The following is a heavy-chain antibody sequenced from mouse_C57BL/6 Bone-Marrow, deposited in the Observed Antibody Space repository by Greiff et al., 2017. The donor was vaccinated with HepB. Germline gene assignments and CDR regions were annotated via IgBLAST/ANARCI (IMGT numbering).Heavy chain of an antibody. CDR3: ARERRYQYYFDY. V-gene: IGHV3-5*01. CDR1: GISITTGNYR. D-gene: IGHD2-14*01. CDR2: IYYSGTI. J-gene: IGHJ2*01. Sequence: EVKLMESGPGLVKPSQTVFLTCTVTGISITTGNYRWSWIRQFPGNKLEWIGYIYYSGTITYNPSLTSRTTLTRDTPKNQFFLEMNSLTAEDTATYYCARERRYQYYFDYWGQGTTLTVSS.